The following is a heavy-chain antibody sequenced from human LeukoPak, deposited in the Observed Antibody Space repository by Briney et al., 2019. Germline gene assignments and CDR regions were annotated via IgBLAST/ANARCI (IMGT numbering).Heavy chain of an antibody. CDR1: GYTFTSYA. D-gene: IGHD2-2*01. CDR3: ARDLYCSSTSCYYHDY. CDR2: INTNTGNP. J-gene: IGHJ4*02. V-gene: IGHV7-4-1*02. Sequence: ASVKVSCKASGYTFTSYAMNWVRQAPGQGLEWMGWINTNTGNPTYAQGFTGWFVFSLDTSVSTAYLQISSLKAEDTAVYYCARDLYCSSTSCYYHDYWGQGTLVTVSS.